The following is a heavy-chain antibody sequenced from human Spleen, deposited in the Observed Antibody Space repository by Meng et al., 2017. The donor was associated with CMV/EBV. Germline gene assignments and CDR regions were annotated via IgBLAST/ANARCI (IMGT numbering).Heavy chain of an antibody. D-gene: IGHD1-26*01. J-gene: IGHJ6*02. CDR1: GFAFDDYG. V-gene: IGHV3-20*04. CDR2: ISWNGGNT. Sequence: GESLKISCAASGFAFDDYGMYWVRQAPGKGLEWVSGISWNGGNTGYADAVKGRFTISRDNAKNSLYLQMNSLRAEDTAVYFCARGRVGITGDNYYYYGMDVWGQGTTVTVSS. CDR3: ARGRVGITGDNYYYYGMDV.